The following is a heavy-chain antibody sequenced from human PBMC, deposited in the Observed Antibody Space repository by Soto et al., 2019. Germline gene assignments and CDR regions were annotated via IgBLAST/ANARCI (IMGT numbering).Heavy chain of an antibody. CDR2: IRQDGSET. CDR1: GFTVSRYW. V-gene: IGHV3-7*01. CDR3: ARDPSSLSDGRAEH. Sequence: EVQLVESGGGLVQPGESLRLSCAASGFTVSRYWLNWVRQAPGKGLEWVANIRQDGSETYYVDSVKGRFTISRDNAKNSLYLQMNSLRAEDTAEYYGARDPSSLSDGRAEHWGQGTLVTVSS. D-gene: IGHD2-21*02. J-gene: IGHJ4*02.